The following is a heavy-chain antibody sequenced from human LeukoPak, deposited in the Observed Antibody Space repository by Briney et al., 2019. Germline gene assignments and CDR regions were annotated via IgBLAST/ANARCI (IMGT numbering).Heavy chain of an antibody. V-gene: IGHV3-7*01. D-gene: IGHD3-3*01. CDR2: IKQDGSEK. J-gene: IGHJ5*02. CDR1: GFTFSNAW. CDR3: ARDRKELRYYDFWSGYYGGIWFDP. Sequence: PGGSLRLSCAASGFTFSNAWMSWVRQAPGKGLEWVANIKQDGSEKYYVDSVKGRFTISRDNAKNSLYLQMNSLRAEDTAVYYCARDRKELRYYDFWSGYYGGIWFDPWGQGTLVTVSS.